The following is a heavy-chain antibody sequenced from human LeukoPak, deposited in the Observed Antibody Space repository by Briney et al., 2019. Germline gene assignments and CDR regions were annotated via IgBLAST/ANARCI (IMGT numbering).Heavy chain of an antibody. V-gene: IGHV3-30*18. J-gene: IGHJ4*02. CDR2: ISYHGNNK. Sequence: GRPVRLSCAASGFTFSSYGMYWARQAPGKGLEGVAVISYHGNNKYYADSEKGTFNISRDNSKNTLYLQMNSLRGEDMAVYYCAKGRDSWSNKIDYWGQGTLVTVSS. D-gene: IGHD3-3*01. CDR1: GFTFSSYG. CDR3: AKGRDSWSNKIDY.